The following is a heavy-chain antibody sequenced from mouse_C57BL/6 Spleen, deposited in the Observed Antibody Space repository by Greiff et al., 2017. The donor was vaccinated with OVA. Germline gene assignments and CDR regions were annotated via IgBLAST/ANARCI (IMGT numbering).Heavy chain of an antibody. J-gene: IGHJ1*03. Sequence: VQLQESGPGMVKPSQSLSLTCTVTGYSITSGYDWHWIRHFPGNKLEWMGYISYSGSTNYNPSLKSRISITHDTSKNHFFLKLNSVTTEDTATYYCARDYGSSYGYFDVWGTGTTVTVSS. D-gene: IGHD1-1*01. CDR2: ISYSGST. CDR1: GYSITSGYD. CDR3: ARDYGSSYGYFDV. V-gene: IGHV3-1*01.